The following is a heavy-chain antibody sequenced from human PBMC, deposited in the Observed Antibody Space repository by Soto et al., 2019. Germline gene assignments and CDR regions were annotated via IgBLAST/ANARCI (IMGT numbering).Heavy chain of an antibody. CDR2: ISGSGGST. Sequence: SLRLSCAASGFTFSSYAMSWVRQAPGKGLEWVSAISGSGGSTYYADSVKGRFTISRDNSKNTLYLQMNSLRAEDTAVYYCAKEPSGVLCSSTSCYFFDYWGQGTLVPVSS. CDR3: AKEPSGVLCSSTSCYFFDY. D-gene: IGHD2-2*01. J-gene: IGHJ4*02. V-gene: IGHV3-23*01. CDR1: GFTFSSYA.